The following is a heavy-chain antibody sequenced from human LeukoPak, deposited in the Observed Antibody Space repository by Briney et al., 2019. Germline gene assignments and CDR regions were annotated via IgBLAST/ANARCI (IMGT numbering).Heavy chain of an antibody. D-gene: IGHD2-2*01. Sequence: ASVTVSFTSSGYTFTGYYMHWVRQAPGQGLEWMGWINPNSGGTNYAQKFQGRVTMTRDTSISTAYMELSRLRSDDTAVYYCARAEYCSSTSCYPSSGWLHYFDYWGQGTLVTVSS. V-gene: IGHV1-2*02. CDR1: GYTFTGYY. J-gene: IGHJ4*02. CDR2: INPNSGGT. CDR3: ARAEYCSSTSCYPSSGWLHYFDY.